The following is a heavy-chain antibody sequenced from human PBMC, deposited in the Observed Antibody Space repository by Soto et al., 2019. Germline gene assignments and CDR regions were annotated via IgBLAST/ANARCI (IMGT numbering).Heavy chain of an antibody. J-gene: IGHJ4*02. V-gene: IGHV3-9*01. CDR2: INWKSDI. CDR3: AISQDRGGRTTFIY. D-gene: IGHD3-16*01. Sequence: ALRLSCAVSGFTVDDNAMHWVRQAPEKGLEWVSGINWKSDIGYADSVKGRFTISRDNAENSLYLQMNSLRAEDTALYYCAISQDRGGRTTFIYWGQGTQVPVPP. CDR1: GFTVDDNA.